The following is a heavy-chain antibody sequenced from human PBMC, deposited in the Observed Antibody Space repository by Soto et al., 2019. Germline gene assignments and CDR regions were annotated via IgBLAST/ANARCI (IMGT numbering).Heavy chain of an antibody. V-gene: IGHV1-2*02. J-gene: IGHJ5*02. CDR3: ARLLRGVVQAPRTNWFDP. CDR1: GYTFTGYY. D-gene: IGHD1-1*01. Sequence: GASVQVSCKASGYTFTGYYMHWVRQAPGQGLEWMGWINPNSGGTNYAQKFQGRVTMTRDTSISTAYMELSRLRSDDTAVYYCARLLRGVVQAPRTNWFDPWGQGTLVTVSS. CDR2: INPNSGGT.